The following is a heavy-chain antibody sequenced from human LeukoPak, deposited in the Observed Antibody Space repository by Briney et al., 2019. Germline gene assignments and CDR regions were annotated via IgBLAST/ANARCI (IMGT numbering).Heavy chain of an antibody. CDR3: ASWPVGWYGEDS. V-gene: IGHV3-48*04. D-gene: IGHD6-19*01. Sequence: GGSLRLSCAASGFSFSIYSMNWVRQAPGKGLEWVSYIGSVTDGITHYAESVKGRFTISRDNAKNTLYLQMNSLRVEDTAVYYCASWPVGWYGEDSWGQGTLVTVSS. J-gene: IGHJ4*02. CDR2: IGSVTDGIT. CDR1: GFSFSIYS.